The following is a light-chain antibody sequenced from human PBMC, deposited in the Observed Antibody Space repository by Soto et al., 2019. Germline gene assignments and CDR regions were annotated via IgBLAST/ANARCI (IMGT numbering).Light chain of an antibody. V-gene: IGLV1-40*01. CDR1: SSNIGAGYD. CDR2: GNS. Sequence: QSVLTXPPSVSGAPGQRVTISCTGSSSNIGAGYDVHWYQQLPGTAPKLLIYGNSNRPSGVPDRFSGSKSGTSASLAITGLQAEDEADYYCQSYDSSLSGSNVFGTGTKVTVL. J-gene: IGLJ1*01. CDR3: QSYDSSLSGSNV.